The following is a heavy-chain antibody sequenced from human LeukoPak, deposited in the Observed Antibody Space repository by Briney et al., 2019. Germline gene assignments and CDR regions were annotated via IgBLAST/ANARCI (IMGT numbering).Heavy chain of an antibody. Sequence: GTSVKVSCKASGFTFTSSAMPWVRQARGQRLEWIGWIVVGSGNTNYAQKFQERVTITRDMSTSTAYMELSSLRSEDTAVYYCAAVLFGYGPGDYWGQGTLVTVSS. V-gene: IGHV1-58*02. CDR3: AAVLFGYGPGDY. D-gene: IGHD3-10*02. J-gene: IGHJ4*02. CDR1: GFTFTSSA. CDR2: IVVGSGNT.